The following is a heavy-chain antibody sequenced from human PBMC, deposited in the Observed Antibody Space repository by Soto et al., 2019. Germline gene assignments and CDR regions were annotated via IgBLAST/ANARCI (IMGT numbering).Heavy chain of an antibody. CDR2: SRNKDHSYST. CDR1: GFTFSDHY. V-gene: IGHV3-72*01. CDR3: VRGKNSFDY. D-gene: IGHD6-13*01. Sequence: EVQLVESGGGLVQPGGSLRLSCAVSGFTFSDHYMDWFRQAPGKGLEWVGRSRNKDHSYSTQYAASVEGRFTISRDDSNNSLYLQMDSLKTEDTALYYCVRGKNSFDYWGQGTLVTVSP. J-gene: IGHJ4*02.